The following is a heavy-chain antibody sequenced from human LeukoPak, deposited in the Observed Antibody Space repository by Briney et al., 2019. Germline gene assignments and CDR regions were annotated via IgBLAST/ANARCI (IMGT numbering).Heavy chain of an antibody. CDR2: IYYTGTT. J-gene: IGHJ3*02. D-gene: IGHD3-22*01. V-gene: IGHV4-39*01. CDR3: ARRVMNYDSSGYAFDI. Sequence: SETLSLTCTVSGGSISTSNYYWGWLRQPPGKGLEWIGSIYYTGTTYYNPSLKSRVTISVDTSKNQFSLKLSSVTAADTAVYYCARRVMNYDSSGYAFDIWGQGTMVTVSS. CDR1: GGSISTSNYY.